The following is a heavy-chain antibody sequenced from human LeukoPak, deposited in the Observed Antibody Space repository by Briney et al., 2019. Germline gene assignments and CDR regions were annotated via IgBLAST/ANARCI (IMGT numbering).Heavy chain of an antibody. CDR1: GFTFSSYA. J-gene: IGHJ3*02. Sequence: GGSLRLSCAASGFTFSSYAMHWVRQAPGKGLEWVAVISYDGSNKYYADSVKGRFTISRDNSKNTLYLQMSSLRAEDTAVYYCAREFDAFDIWGQGTMVTVSS. CDR3: AREFDAFDI. CDR2: ISYDGSNK. V-gene: IGHV3-30-3*01.